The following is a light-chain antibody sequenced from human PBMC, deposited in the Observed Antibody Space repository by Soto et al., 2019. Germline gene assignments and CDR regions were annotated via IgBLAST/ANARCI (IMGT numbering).Light chain of an antibody. V-gene: IGKV3-20*01. CDR3: QQYGSSRT. Sequence: EIVLTQSPATLSLSPGERATLSCRASQSVSSYLAWYQQKPGQAPRLLIYGASSRATGVPDRFSGSGSGTDFTLTISRLEPEDFALYYCQQYGSSRTFGQGTKVEIK. J-gene: IGKJ1*01. CDR2: GAS. CDR1: QSVSSY.